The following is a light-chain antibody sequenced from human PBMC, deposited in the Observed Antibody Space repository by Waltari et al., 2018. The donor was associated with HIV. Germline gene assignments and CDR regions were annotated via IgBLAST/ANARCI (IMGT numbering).Light chain of an antibody. CDR1: SSDVGGYNY. V-gene: IGLV2-8*01. CDR2: EVT. J-gene: IGLJ2*01. Sequence: QSALSQPPSASGSPGQSVTISCTGTSSDVGGYNYVSWYQQHSGKAPKLMIYEVTKRPSGVPDRFFASKSGNTASLTVSGLQAEDEADYYCSSYAGSNNFVVFGGGTKLTVL. CDR3: SSYAGSNNFVV.